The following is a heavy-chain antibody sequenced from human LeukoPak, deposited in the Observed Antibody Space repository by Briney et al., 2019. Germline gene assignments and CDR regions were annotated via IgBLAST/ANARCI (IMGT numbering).Heavy chain of an antibody. D-gene: IGHD1-7*01. CDR2: IYYSGST. J-gene: IGHJ4*02. V-gene: IGHV4-59*01. CDR3: ARSNWNYDITSYFDY. CDR1: GGSISSYY. Sequence: PSETLSLTCTVSGGSISSYYWSWIRQPPGKGLEWIGYIYYSGSTNYNPSLKSRVTISVDTSKNQFSLKLSSVTAADTAVHYCARSNWNYDITSYFDYWGQRTLVTVSS.